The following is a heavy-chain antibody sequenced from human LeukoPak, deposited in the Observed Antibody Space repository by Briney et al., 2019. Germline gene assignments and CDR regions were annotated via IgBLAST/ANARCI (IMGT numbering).Heavy chain of an antibody. CDR2: ITPKSGGT. Sequence: ASVKVSCKASGYTFTGYYMHWVRQAPGQGLEWMGWITPKSGGTNYAQKFQGWVTMTRDTSISTAYMELSRLRSDDTAVYYCARGSIVVVVAALYNWFDPWGQGTLVTVSS. D-gene: IGHD2-15*01. V-gene: IGHV1-2*04. CDR1: GYTFTGYY. CDR3: ARGSIVVVVAALYNWFDP. J-gene: IGHJ5*02.